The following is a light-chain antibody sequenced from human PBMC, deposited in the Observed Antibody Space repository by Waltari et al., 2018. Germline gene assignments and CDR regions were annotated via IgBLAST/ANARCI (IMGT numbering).Light chain of an antibody. CDR2: DNS. Sequence: QPVLTQPPSVSAAPGQRVTIPCSGPSTNIGKSYVSWYQQFPGTAPKLLIYDNSKRPPGIPDRFSGSKSGTSATLGITGLQAGDEADFFCGTWDYSLSVYVFGTGTKVTVL. CDR1: STNIGKSY. V-gene: IGLV1-51*01. J-gene: IGLJ1*01. CDR3: GTWDYSLSVYV.